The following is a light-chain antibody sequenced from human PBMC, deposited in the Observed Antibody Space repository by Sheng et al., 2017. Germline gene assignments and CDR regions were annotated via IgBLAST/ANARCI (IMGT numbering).Light chain of an antibody. V-gene: IGLV3-19*01. CDR2: DKN. CDR1: SLRSYY. CDR3: NSRDSSGNHLVV. Sequence: SYELTQDPAVYVALGQTVRITCQGDSLRSYYASWYQQKPGQAPLLVIYDKNNRPSGIPDRFSGSSSGNTASLTITGAQAEDEADYYCNSRDSSGNHLVVFGGGTELTVL. J-gene: IGLJ2*01.